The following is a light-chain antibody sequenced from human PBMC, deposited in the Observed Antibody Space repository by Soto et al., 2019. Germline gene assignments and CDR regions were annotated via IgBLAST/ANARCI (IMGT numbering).Light chain of an antibody. CDR1: QSISSN. CDR2: GAS. J-gene: IGKJ4*01. V-gene: IGKV3-15*01. Sequence: EIVMTQSPATLSVSPGERATLSCRASQSISSNLAWYQQKPGQAPRLMYGASTRATGIPARLSGSGSGTEFTLTISSLQSEDFAVYSCQQYNNWPLTFGGGTKVDIK. CDR3: QQYNNWPLT.